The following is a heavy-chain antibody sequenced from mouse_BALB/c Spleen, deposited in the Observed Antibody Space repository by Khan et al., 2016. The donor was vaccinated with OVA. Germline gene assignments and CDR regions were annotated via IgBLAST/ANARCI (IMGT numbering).Heavy chain of an antibody. CDR3: ARVGYSGNIDY. J-gene: IGHJ4*01. CDR1: GYTFTNYG. V-gene: IGHV9-3-1*01. Sequence: QIQLVQSGPELKKPGETVKISCKASGYTFTNYGMNWVKQAPGKGLKWIGWINTYTGEPTYADDFKGRFAFSLETSASTAYLQIKNLKNEDTATYCCARVGYSGNIDYWGQGTSVTVSS. D-gene: IGHD2-14*01. CDR2: INTYTGEP.